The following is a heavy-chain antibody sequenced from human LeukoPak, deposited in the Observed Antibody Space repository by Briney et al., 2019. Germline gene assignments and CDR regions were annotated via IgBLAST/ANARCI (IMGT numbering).Heavy chain of an antibody. CDR1: GYTFTGYY. J-gene: IGHJ6*03. CDR2: TNPNSGGT. Sequence: ASVKVSCKASGYTFTGYYMHWVRQAPGQGLEWMGWTNPNSGGTNYAQKFRGRVTMTRDTSISTAYMELSRLRSDDTAVYYCARRGGKNYGDYVLYYYYMDVWGKGTTVTVSS. D-gene: IGHD4-17*01. CDR3: ARRGGKNYGDYVLYYYYMDV. V-gene: IGHV1-2*02.